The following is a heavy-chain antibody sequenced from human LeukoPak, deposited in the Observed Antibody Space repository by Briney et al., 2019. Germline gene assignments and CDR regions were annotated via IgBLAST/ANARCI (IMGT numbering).Heavy chain of an antibody. J-gene: IGHJ5*01. V-gene: IGHV3-11*01. CDR3: ARGKRRFDS. Sequence: GGSLSLSCSASGFAFNESYMTWIRQAPGKGLEWVGYISGRSFSIYYADSVQGRFTISRDNPTNSLFLHMSSLRADDTAVYFCARGKRRFDSWGQGTPVTVSS. CDR2: ISGRSFSI. CDR1: GFAFNESY.